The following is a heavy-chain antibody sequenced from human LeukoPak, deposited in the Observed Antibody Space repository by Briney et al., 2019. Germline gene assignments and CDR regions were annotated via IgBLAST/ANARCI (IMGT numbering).Heavy chain of an antibody. Sequence: GGSLRLSCAASGFTFSSYAMHWVRQAPGKGLEWVAVISYDGSNKYYADSVKGRFTISRDNAKKSLYLQMSSLRVEDTAVYYCVRDMSGVVAASTEEYWGQGTLVTVSS. J-gene: IGHJ4*02. CDR1: GFTFSSYA. CDR3: VRDMSGVVAASTEEY. V-gene: IGHV3-30*04. D-gene: IGHD2-15*01. CDR2: ISYDGSNK.